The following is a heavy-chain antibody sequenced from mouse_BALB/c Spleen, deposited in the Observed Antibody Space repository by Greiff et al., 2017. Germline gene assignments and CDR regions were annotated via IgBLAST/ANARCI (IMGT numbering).Heavy chain of an antibody. CDR3: AKEEDGYDGFAY. CDR1: GFSLTSYG. D-gene: IGHD2-2*01. Sequence: VKLVESGPSLVQPSQSLSITCTVSGFSLTSYGVHWVRQSPGKGLEWLGVIWRGGSTDYNAAFMSRLSITKDNSKSQVFLKMNSLQADDTAIYYCAKEEDGYDGFAYWGQGTLVTVSA. CDR2: IWRGGST. J-gene: IGHJ3*01. V-gene: IGHV2-5-1*01.